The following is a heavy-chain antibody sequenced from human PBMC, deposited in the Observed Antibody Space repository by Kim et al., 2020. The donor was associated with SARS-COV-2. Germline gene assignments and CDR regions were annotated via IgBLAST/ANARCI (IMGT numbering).Heavy chain of an antibody. CDR1: GYTLTELS. J-gene: IGHJ3*02. V-gene: IGHV1-24*01. Sequence: ASVKVSCKVSGYTLTELSMHWVRQAPGKGLEWMGGFDPEDGETIYAQKFQGRVTMTEDTSTDTAYMELSSLRSEDTAVYYCATDWVYLYSGSYSAFDIWGQGTMVTVSS. D-gene: IGHD1-26*01. CDR3: ATDWVYLYSGSYSAFDI. CDR2: FDPEDGET.